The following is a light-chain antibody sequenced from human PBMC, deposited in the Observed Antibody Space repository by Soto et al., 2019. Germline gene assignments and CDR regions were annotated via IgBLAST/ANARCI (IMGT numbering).Light chain of an antibody. J-gene: IGLJ3*02. CDR1: SSDVGPYKF. CDR3: NSYTTSDTWV. CDR2: DVS. Sequence: QSVATQPASVSGSPGQSITISCTGSSSDVGPYKFVSWYQQIPGKAPKLMIYDVSYRPSGVSNRFSGSKSGNTASLTISGLQTEDEADYYCNSYTTSDTWVFGGGTKLTVL. V-gene: IGLV2-14*01.